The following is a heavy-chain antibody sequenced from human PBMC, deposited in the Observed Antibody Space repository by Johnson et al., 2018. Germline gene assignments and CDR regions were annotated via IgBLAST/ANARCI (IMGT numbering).Heavy chain of an antibody. D-gene: IGHD4-17*01. Sequence: QVQLVQSGAEVKKPGASVKVSCKASGYTFTSYDINWVRQATGQGLEWMGWMNPNSGNTGYAQKFQGRVTMTRNTSISTAYMELGSLRSEDTAVYYCARVPLYGEDYYYYYMDVWGKGTTVTVSS. CDR2: MNPNSGNT. CDR3: ARVPLYGEDYYYYYMDV. V-gene: IGHV1-8*01. J-gene: IGHJ6*03. CDR1: GYTFTSYD.